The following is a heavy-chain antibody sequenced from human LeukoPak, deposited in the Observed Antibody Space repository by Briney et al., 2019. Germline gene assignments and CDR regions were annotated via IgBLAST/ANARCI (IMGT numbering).Heavy chain of an antibody. CDR2: IYYSGST. J-gene: IGHJ6*03. V-gene: IGHV4-59*01. D-gene: IGHD3-10*01. CDR1: GGSISSYY. Sequence: PSETLSLTCTVSGGSISSYYWSWIRQPPGRGLEWIGYIYYSGSTNYNPSLKSRVTISVDTSKNQFSLKLSSVTAAGTAVYYCARDHFTMVRGSNYMDVWGKGTTVTVSS. CDR3: ARDHFTMVRGSNYMDV.